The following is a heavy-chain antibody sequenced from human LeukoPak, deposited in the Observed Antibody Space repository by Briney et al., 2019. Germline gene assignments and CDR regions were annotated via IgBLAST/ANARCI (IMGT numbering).Heavy chain of an antibody. CDR2: MNPNSGNT. D-gene: IGHD3-10*01. J-gene: IGHJ4*02. CDR3: ARARGVYGHPNFDY. Sequence: ASVKVSCKASGYTFTSYDINWVRQATGQGLEWMGWMNPNSGNTGYAQKFQGRVTMTRNTSISTAYMELSSLRSEDTAVYYCARARGVYGHPNFDYWGQGTLVTVSS. CDR1: GYTFTSYD. V-gene: IGHV1-8*01.